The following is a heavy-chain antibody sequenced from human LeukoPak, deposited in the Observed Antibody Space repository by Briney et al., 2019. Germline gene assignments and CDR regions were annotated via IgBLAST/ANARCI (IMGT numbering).Heavy chain of an antibody. J-gene: IGHJ5*02. V-gene: IGHV1-24*01. CDR2: FDPEDGET. CDR1: GYTLTELS. Sequence: ASVKVSCKVSGYTLTELSMHWVRQAPGKGLEWMGGFDPEDGETIYAQKFQGRVTMTEDTSTDTAYMELSSLRSEDTAVYYCACQPLRFGTKNNWFDPWGQGTLVTVSS. CDR3: ACQPLRFGTKNNWFDP. D-gene: IGHD2-2*01.